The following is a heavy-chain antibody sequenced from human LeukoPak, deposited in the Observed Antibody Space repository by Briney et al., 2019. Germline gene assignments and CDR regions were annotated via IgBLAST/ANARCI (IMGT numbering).Heavy chain of an antibody. CDR1: GFTFSTYW. V-gene: IGHV3-7*01. J-gene: IGHJ4*02. CDR3: VRTDSSGSRAN. D-gene: IGHD3-22*01. Sequence: GGSLRLSCAASGFTFSTYWMSWVRQAPGKGLEWVANINRDGSQKYYVDSVKGRFTISRDNAKNSLYLQMNSLRAEDTAVYYCVRTDSSGSRANWGQGTLVTVSS. CDR2: INRDGSQK.